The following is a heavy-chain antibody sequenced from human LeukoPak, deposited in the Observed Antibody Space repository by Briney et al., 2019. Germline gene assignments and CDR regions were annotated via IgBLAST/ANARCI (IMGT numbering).Heavy chain of an antibody. CDR2: KKQDGSEK. Sequence: GGSLRLSCAASEFTFSSYWMAWVRQAPGKGLEWVANKKQDGSEKYYVDSVKGRFTISRDNAKNSLYLQMNSLRAEDTAVYYCASMADIAASGSRNWFDPWGQGNLVTVSS. D-gene: IGHD6-13*01. CDR3: ASMADIAASGSRNWFDP. V-gene: IGHV3-7*01. CDR1: EFTFSSYW. J-gene: IGHJ5*02.